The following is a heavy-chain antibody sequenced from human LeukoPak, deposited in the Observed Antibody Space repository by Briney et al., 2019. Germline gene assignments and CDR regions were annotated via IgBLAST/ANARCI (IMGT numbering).Heavy chain of an antibody. Sequence: SETLSLTCAVYGGSFSGYYWSWIRQPPGKGLEWIGEINHSGSTNYNPSLKSRVTISVDTSKNQFSLKLSSVTAADMAVYYCARGGVVPAAIRFDPWGQGTLSPSPQ. CDR3: ARGGVVPAAIRFDP. J-gene: IGHJ5*02. D-gene: IGHD2-2*01. V-gene: IGHV4-34*01. CDR1: GGSFSGYY. CDR2: INHSGST.